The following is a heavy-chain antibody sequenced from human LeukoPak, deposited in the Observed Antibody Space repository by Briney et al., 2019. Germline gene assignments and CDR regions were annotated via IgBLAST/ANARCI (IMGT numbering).Heavy chain of an antibody. CDR1: GGSISSYY. D-gene: IGHD6-13*01. Sequence: SETLSLTCTVSGGSISSYYWSWIRQPPGKGLEWIGYIYYSGSTNYNPSLRSRVTISVDTSKNQFSLKLSSVTAADTAIYYCAREISSSWYGNYYYYMDVWDKGTTVTVSS. J-gene: IGHJ6*03. CDR3: AREISSSWYGNYYYYMDV. V-gene: IGHV4-59*01. CDR2: IYYSGST.